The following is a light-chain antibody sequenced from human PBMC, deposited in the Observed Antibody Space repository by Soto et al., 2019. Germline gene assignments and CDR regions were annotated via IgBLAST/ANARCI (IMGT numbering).Light chain of an antibody. Sequence: IQLTQSPSTLSASVGDRVTITCRASQTINSYLAWYQQKPGKAPKLLIYTASTLQSGVPSRFSGRGSGTEFTLTISSLQPDDFATYYCQQYNFYPLTFGGGTKVDIK. CDR1: QTINSY. CDR2: TAS. J-gene: IGKJ4*01. V-gene: IGKV1-5*03. CDR3: QQYNFYPLT.